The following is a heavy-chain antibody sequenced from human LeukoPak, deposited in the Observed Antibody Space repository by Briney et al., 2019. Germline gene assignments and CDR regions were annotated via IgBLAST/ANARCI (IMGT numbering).Heavy chain of an antibody. V-gene: IGHV3-23*01. CDR3: AKDLMRDVWFGES. J-gene: IGHJ5*02. D-gene: IGHD3-10*01. CDR2: ISDNGLST. Sequence: QSGGSLRLSCAASGFTFNTHGMSWVRQGPGKGLEWVSAISDNGLSTYTADSVKGRFTISRDNSKSTLYLQMNSLRAEDTAVYFCAKDLMRDVWFGESWGQGTLVTVSS. CDR1: GFTFNTHG.